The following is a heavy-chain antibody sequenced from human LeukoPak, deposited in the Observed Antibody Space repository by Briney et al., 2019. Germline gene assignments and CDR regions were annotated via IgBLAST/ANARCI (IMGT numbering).Heavy chain of an antibody. Sequence: ASVKVSCKASGGTFSSYAISWVRQAPGQGLEWMGGIIPIFGTANYAQKFQGRVTITADKSTSTAYMELSSLRSEDTAVYYCARSGHYSSGWLVDYWGQGTLVTVSS. CDR2: IIPIFGTA. J-gene: IGHJ4*02. CDR1: GGTFSSYA. D-gene: IGHD6-19*01. CDR3: ARSGHYSSGWLVDY. V-gene: IGHV1-69*06.